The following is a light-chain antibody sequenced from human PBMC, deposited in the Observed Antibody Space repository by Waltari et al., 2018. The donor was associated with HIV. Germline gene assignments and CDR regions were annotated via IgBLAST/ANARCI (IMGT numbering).Light chain of an antibody. CDR2: GTS. J-gene: IGKJ2*01. CDR1: QSDSTRN. Sequence: EIVLTQSPGTLPLSPGERATLPCRASQSDSTRNLGWYQQKPGQAPRLLIYGTSSSATGIPDRFSGSGSVTDFTLTISRLEPEDFAVYYCHQYGTSPYTFGQGTKLEIK. V-gene: IGKV3-20*01. CDR3: HQYGTSPYT.